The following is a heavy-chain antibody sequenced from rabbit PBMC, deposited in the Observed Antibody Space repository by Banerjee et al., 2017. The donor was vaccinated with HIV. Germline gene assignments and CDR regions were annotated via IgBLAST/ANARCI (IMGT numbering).Heavy chain of an antibody. CDR1: GFTLSSSDY. CDR3: ARRWTNSGFGRLDL. D-gene: IGHD1-1*01. J-gene: IGHJ6*01. Sequence: QEQLVESGGGLVQPEGSLTLTCKASGFTLSSSDYMCWVRQAPGKGLEWIACIYTGDGDTYYASWAKGRFTISKTSSTTVTLEMTSLTAADTAPYFCARRWTNSGFGRLDLWGPGTLVTVS. V-gene: IGHV1S45*01. CDR2: IYTGDGDT.